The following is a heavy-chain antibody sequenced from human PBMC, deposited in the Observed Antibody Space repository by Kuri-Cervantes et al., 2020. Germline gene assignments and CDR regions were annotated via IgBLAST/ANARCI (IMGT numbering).Heavy chain of an antibody. Sequence: ASEKVSRKPSGYTFTSYAMHWVRQAPGQRLEWMGWINAGNGNTKYSQKFQGRVTITADESTSTAYMELSSLRSEDTAVYYCARGDGSGSYYRSYYYYYYMDVWGKGTTVTVSS. D-gene: IGHD3-10*01. J-gene: IGHJ6*03. CDR1: GYTFTSYA. CDR2: INAGNGNT. V-gene: IGHV1-3*01. CDR3: ARGDGSGSYYRSYYYYYYMDV.